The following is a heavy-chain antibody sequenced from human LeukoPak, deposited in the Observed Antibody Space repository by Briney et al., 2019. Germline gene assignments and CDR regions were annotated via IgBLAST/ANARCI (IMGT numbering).Heavy chain of an antibody. D-gene: IGHD1-26*01. CDR1: GFIFSNYG. V-gene: IGHV3-30*02. J-gene: IGHJ6*03. Sequence: PGGSLTLSCTASGFIFSNYGMHWVRQSPGEGLESVAFTRCDGTMKDYADSVKGRFTISRDNSQNVLHLQMKSLRTEDTAVYYCAKELLLGYFYMDVWGKGTTVIVSS. CDR2: TRCDGTMK. CDR3: AKELLLGYFYMDV.